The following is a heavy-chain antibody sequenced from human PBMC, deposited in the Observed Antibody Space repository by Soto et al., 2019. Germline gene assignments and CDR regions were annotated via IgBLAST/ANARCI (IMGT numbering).Heavy chain of an antibody. J-gene: IGHJ4*02. V-gene: IGHV3-48*01. Sequence: GGSLRLSCAASGFTFSSYSMNWVRQAPGKGLEWVSYISSSSSTIYYADSVKGRFTISRDNAKNSLYLQMNSLSAEDTAVYYCARDRTGRYQLLPYYYFDYWGQGTLVTVSS. CDR3: ARDRTGRYQLLPYYYFDY. CDR2: ISSSSSTI. CDR1: GFTFSSYS. D-gene: IGHD2-2*01.